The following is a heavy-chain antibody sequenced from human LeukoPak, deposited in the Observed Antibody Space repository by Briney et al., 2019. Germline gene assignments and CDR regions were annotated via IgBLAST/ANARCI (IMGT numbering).Heavy chain of an antibody. CDR2: ISYDGGNK. V-gene: IGHV3-30-3*01. J-gene: IGHJ4*02. D-gene: IGHD2-21*02. CDR1: GVTFTNYA. CDR3: TRSPQYCGSDCYSDY. Sequence: GGSLRLSCAASGVTFTNYAMHWVRQAPGKGLEWVAVISYDGGNKYYADSVKGRFTISRDNSKNTLYLQMNSLRPEDTAVYYCTRSPQYCGSDCYSDYWGQGTLVTVSS.